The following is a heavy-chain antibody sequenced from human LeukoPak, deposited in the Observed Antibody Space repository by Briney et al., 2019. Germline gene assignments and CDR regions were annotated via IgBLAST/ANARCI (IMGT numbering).Heavy chain of an antibody. CDR2: IYYSGNT. D-gene: IGHD1-26*01. J-gene: IGHJ5*02. CDR3: ARRNSGNYYGLFDP. V-gene: IGHV4-39*01. Sequence: ASETLSLTCTVSGGSISSSSYYWAWIRQPPGKGLEWIGSIYYSGNTYYNPSLKSRITLSVDTSKNQFSLKLSSVTAADSAVYYCARRNSGNYYGLFDPWGQGTLVTVSS. CDR1: GGSISSSSYY.